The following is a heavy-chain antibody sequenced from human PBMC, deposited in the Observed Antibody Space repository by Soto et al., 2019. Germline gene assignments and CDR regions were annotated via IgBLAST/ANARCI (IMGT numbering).Heavy chain of an antibody. Sequence: GGSLRLSCAASGFTFSSYWMHWVRQAPGNGLVWVSRINSDGSSTSYADSVKGRFTISRDNAKNTLYLQMNSLRAEDTAVYYCARAPIAVAGTNHSYYFDYWGQGTLVTVSS. CDR1: GFTFSSYW. CDR2: INSDGSST. D-gene: IGHD6-19*01. CDR3: ARAPIAVAGTNHSYYFDY. V-gene: IGHV3-74*01. J-gene: IGHJ4*02.